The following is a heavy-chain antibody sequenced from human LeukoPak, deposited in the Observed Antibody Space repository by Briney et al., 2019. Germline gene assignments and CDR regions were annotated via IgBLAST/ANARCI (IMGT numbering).Heavy chain of an antibody. Sequence: ASVKVSCKASGYTFTGYYMHWVRQAPGQGLEWMGWINPNSGGTNYAQKFQGRVTMTRDTSISTAYMELSRLRPDDTAVYYCARAGYCSSTSCQQAAFDPWGQGTLVTVSP. D-gene: IGHD2-2*01. CDR1: GYTFTGYY. CDR2: INPNSGGT. J-gene: IGHJ5*02. CDR3: ARAGYCSSTSCQQAAFDP. V-gene: IGHV1-2*02.